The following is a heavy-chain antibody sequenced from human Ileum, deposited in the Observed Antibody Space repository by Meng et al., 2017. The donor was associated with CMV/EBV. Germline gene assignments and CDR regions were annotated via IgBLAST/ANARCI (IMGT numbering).Heavy chain of an antibody. CDR3: ARVVDTAPKTWWLDP. D-gene: IGHD5-18*01. CDR1: GDTLRTYA. V-gene: IGHV1-69*05. Sequence: SVKVSCKASGDTLRTYAISWVRQAPGQGLEWMGGTTPISGTANYAQRFHDRLTITTDEATNTDYMELRNLKSEDTAVYYCARVVDTAPKTWWLDPWGQGTPVTVSS. J-gene: IGHJ5*02. CDR2: TTPISGTA.